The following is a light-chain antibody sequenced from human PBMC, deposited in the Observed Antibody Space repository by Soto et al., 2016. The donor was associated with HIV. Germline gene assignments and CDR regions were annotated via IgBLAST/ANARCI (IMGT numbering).Light chain of an antibody. CDR1: QAIRND. CDR2: AAS. V-gene: IGKV1-17*01. J-gene: IGKJ1*01. CDR3: LQHNTYPRT. Sequence: DIQMTQSPSSLSASVGDRVTITCRASQAIRNDLAWYQQKPGKAPKRLIFAASSLQSGVPSRFSGSGSGTDFTLTISSLRAEDFATYYRLQHNTYPRTFGQGT.